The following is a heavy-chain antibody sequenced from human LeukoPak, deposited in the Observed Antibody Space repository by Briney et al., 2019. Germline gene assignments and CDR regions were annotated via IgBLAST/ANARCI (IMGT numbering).Heavy chain of an antibody. CDR3: ARQDTAMVLDY. Sequence: NSSETLSLTCAVSGGSISSGGYSWSWIRQPPGKGLEWIGYIYHSGSTYYNPSLKSRVTISVDRSKNQFSLKLSSVTAADTAVYYCARQDTAMVLDYWGQGTLVTVSS. V-gene: IGHV4-30-2*01. D-gene: IGHD5-18*01. CDR2: IYHSGST. CDR1: GGSISSGGYS. J-gene: IGHJ4*02.